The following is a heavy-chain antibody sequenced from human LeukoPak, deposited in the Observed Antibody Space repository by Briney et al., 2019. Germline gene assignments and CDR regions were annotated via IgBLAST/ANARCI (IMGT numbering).Heavy chain of an antibody. J-gene: IGHJ4*02. V-gene: IGHV3-30*18. CDR2: ISYDGSNK. CDR1: GFTFSSYG. Sequence: TGGSLRLSCAASGFTFSSYGMHWVRQAPGKGLEWVAVISYDGSNKYYADSVKGRFTISRDNSKNTLYLQMNSLRAEDTAVYYCAKDPDDWGQGTLVTVSS. CDR3: AKDPDD.